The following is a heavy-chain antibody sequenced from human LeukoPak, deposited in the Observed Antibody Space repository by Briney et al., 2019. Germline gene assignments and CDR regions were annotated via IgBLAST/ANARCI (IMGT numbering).Heavy chain of an antibody. D-gene: IGHD6-13*01. CDR1: GGSISNADYY. J-gene: IGHJ4*01. CDR2: IFYGERN. Sequence: SETLSLTCSVSGGSISNADYYWGWIRQAPGKGLEWIGSIFYGERNHYNPSLKSRATMSVDTSKNQFSLKLTSVTAADAAMYYCARQLPPAAADTRGYFEYWGQGAVVTVSS. CDR3: ARQLPPAAADTRGYFEY. V-gene: IGHV4-39*01.